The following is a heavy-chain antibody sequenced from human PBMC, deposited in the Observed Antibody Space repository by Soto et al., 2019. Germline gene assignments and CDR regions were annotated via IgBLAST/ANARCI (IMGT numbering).Heavy chain of an antibody. J-gene: IGHJ5*02. CDR2: IYYSGST. Sequence: QVQLQESGPALVKPSQTLSLTCTVSGGSISSGDYYWSWIRQHPGMGLEWIGYIYYSGSTYYNPSLKSRVTISVDTSKNQFSLKLSSVTAADTAVYYCARWWSGSRQGFDPWGQGTLVTVSS. CDR3: ARWWSGSRQGFDP. CDR1: GGSISSGDYY. V-gene: IGHV4-31*03. D-gene: IGHD3-3*01.